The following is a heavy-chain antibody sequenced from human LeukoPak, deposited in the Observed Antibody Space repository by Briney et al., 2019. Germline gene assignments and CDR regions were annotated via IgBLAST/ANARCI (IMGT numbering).Heavy chain of an antibody. CDR3: AAMYSSGWYGYY. V-gene: IGHV3-30*04. Sequence: GGSLRLSCAASGFTFSSYAMHWVRQAPGKGLEWVAVISYDGSNKYYADSVKGRFTISRDNSKNTLYLQMNSPRAEDTAVYYCAAMYSSGWYGYYWGQGTLVTVSS. J-gene: IGHJ4*02. CDR1: GFTFSSYA. CDR2: ISYDGSNK. D-gene: IGHD6-19*01.